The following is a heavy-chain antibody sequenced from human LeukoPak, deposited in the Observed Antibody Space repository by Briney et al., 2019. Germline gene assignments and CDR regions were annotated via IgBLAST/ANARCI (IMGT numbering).Heavy chain of an antibody. CDR1: GFSFSSNW. Sequence: GGSLRLSCAVSGFSFSSNWITWVRQAPGKGLEWVANIKQDGSDKNYLDSVKGRFTISRDNAKNSLYLQMNSLRAEDTAVYYCASGVYTYTYWGPGTLVTVSS. CDR3: ASGVYTYTY. CDR2: IKQDGSDK. D-gene: IGHD5-18*01. J-gene: IGHJ4*02. V-gene: IGHV3-7*05.